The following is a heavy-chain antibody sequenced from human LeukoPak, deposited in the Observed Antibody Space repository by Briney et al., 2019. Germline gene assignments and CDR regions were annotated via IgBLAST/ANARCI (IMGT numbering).Heavy chain of an antibody. CDR3: VREDSVNFPDAFDI. D-gene: IGHD5/OR15-5a*01. Sequence: GGSLRLSCAASAYTFSTYWMHWVRQAPGKGLVWVSRINIDGSSTRYPDSVKGRFTISRDNTKNTLYLQMNSLRAEDTAVYYCVREDSVNFPDAFDIWGQGTMVTVSS. CDR2: INIDGSST. CDR1: AYTFSTYW. V-gene: IGHV3-74*01. J-gene: IGHJ3*02.